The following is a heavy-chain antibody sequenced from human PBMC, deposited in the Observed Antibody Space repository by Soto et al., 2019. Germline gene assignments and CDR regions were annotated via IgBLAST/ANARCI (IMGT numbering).Heavy chain of an antibody. CDR1: GGSISSGDYY. Sequence: QVQLQESGPGLVKPSQTLSPTCTVSGGSISSGDYYWSWIRQPPGKGLEWIGFIYYSGNTYYNPSLKSRVTISVDTSKNQFSLKLSSVTAADTAVYYCARDLRYYDSGGQRTNWFDSWGQGILVTVSS. V-gene: IGHV4-30-4*01. J-gene: IGHJ5*01. CDR3: ARDLRYYDSGGQRTNWFDS. D-gene: IGHD3-22*01. CDR2: IYYSGNT.